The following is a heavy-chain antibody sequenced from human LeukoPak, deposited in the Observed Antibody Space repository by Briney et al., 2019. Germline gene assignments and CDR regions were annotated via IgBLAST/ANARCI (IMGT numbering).Heavy chain of an antibody. Sequence: GGSLRLSCAASGCTFSSYAMSWVRQAPGKGLEWVSAISGSGGSTYYADSVKGRFTISRDNSKNTLYLQMNSLRAKDTAVYYCAKDRYDSSGYYSINPFDYWGQGTLVTVSS. CDR2: ISGSGGST. D-gene: IGHD3-22*01. CDR3: AKDRYDSSGYYSINPFDY. CDR1: GCTFSSYA. V-gene: IGHV3-23*01. J-gene: IGHJ4*02.